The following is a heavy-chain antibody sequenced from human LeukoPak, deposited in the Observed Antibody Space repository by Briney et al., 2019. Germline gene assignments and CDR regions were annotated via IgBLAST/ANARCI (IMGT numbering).Heavy chain of an antibody. CDR3: ARDLTTVTTSSVYWYFDL. J-gene: IGHJ2*01. D-gene: IGHD4-17*01. CDR2: IYTSGST. Sequence: SQTLSLTCTVSGGSISSGSYYWGWLRQPAGTGLEWIGRIYTSGSTNYNPSLKSRVTISVDTSKNQFSLKLSSVTAADTAVYYCARDLTTVTTSSVYWYFDLWGRGTLVTVSS. V-gene: IGHV4-61*02. CDR1: GGSISSGSYY.